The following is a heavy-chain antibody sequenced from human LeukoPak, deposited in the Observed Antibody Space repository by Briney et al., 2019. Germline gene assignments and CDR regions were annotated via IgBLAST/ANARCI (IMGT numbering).Heavy chain of an antibody. D-gene: IGHD4-17*01. CDR3: ARDRLDYEDY. CDR1: GFTFSSCW. Sequence: GGSLRLSCAASGFTFSSCWMSWVRQAPGKGLEWVANIKQDGSEKYYVDSVKGRFTISRDNAKNSLYLQMNSLRAEDTAVYYCARDRLDYEDYWGQGTLVTVSS. J-gene: IGHJ4*02. V-gene: IGHV3-7*05. CDR2: IKQDGSEK.